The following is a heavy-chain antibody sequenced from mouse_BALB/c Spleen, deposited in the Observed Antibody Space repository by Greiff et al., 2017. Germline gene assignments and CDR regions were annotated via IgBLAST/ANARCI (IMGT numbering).Heavy chain of an antibody. J-gene: IGHJ2*01. Sequence: EVQLQESGGGLVKPGGSLKLSCAASGFAFSSYDMSWVRQTPEKRLEWVAYISSGGGSTYYPDTVKGRFTISRDNAKNTLYLQMSSLKSEDTAMYYCARQSTTARDDWGQGTTLTVSS. D-gene: IGHD1-2*01. CDR2: ISSGGGST. CDR1: GFAFSSYD. CDR3: ARQSTTARDD. V-gene: IGHV5-12-1*01.